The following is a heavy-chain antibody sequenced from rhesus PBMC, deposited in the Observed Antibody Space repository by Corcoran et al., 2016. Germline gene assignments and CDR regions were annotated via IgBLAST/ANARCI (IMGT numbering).Heavy chain of an antibody. V-gene: IGHV4-165*02. CDR2: VVSRTGGA. Sequence: QVHLQESGPGLVKPSETLSLTCILSGGSLSTYSWNWIRPPPGTGLGWIGCVVSRTGGAFHNPSLNTRVTISTDPSKNQFSLRLTSVTVADTAVYYCARKEDGNGIIWGQGVMVTVSS. J-gene: IGHJ1*01. D-gene: IGHD4-29*01. CDR1: GGSLSTYS. CDR3: ARKEDGNGII.